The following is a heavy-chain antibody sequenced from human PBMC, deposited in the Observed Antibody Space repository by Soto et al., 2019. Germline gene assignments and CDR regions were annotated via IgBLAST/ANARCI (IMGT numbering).Heavy chain of an antibody. V-gene: IGHV4-30-4*01. CDR1: GGSISSGDYY. Sequence: PSETLSLTCTVSGGSISSGDYYWSWIRQPPWKGLEWIGYIYYSGSTYYNPSLKSRVTISVDTSKNQFSLKLSSVTAADTAVYYCARVSIAARRGFDYWGQGXLVTVYS. D-gene: IGHD6-6*01. CDR3: ARVSIAARRGFDY. CDR2: IYYSGST. J-gene: IGHJ4*02.